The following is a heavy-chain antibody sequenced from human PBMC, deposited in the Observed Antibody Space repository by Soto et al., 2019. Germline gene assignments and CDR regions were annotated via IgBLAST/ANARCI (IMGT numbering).Heavy chain of an antibody. CDR3: AKKRYSSSWYGDYYFDY. CDR1: GFTFSSYA. V-gene: IGHV3-23*01. CDR2: ISGSGGST. J-gene: IGHJ4*02. D-gene: IGHD6-13*01. Sequence: EVQLLESGGGLVQPGGSLRLSCAASGFTFSSYAMSWVRQAPGKGLEWVSAISGSGGSTYYADSVKGRFTISRDNSKNTLYLQMNSQRAEDTAVYYCAKKRYSSSWYGDYYFDYWGQGTLVTVSS.